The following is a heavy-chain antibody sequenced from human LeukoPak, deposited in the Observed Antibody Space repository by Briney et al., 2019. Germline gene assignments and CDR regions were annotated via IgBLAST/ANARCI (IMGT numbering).Heavy chain of an antibody. V-gene: IGHV1-46*01. Sequence: GASVKVSCKASGYTFTSYWIQWVRQASGQGLEWVGLINPSDGSVAYAHRFQGRVTMTRDTSTSIVYMDLSSLRSEDTAVYYCAKAPRNSSTMLDYWGQGTLLTVSS. CDR3: AKAPRNSSTMLDY. D-gene: IGHD6-13*01. J-gene: IGHJ4*02. CDR2: INPSDGSV. CDR1: GYTFTSYW.